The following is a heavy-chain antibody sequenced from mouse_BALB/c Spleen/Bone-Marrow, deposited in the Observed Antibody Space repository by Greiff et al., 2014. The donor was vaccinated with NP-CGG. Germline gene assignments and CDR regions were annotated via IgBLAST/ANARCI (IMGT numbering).Heavy chain of an antibody. Sequence: VQLQQSGSVLVRPGASVKLSCKASGYTFTSSWMHWAKQRPGQGLEWIGEIYPNSGTTNYNEKFKGKATLTVDTSSSTAYVDLSSLTSEDSAVYYCANYYGSSSYWGQGTTLTVSS. CDR2: IYPNSGTT. CDR1: GYTFTSSW. D-gene: IGHD1-1*01. V-gene: IGHV1S130*01. J-gene: IGHJ2*01. CDR3: ANYYGSSSY.